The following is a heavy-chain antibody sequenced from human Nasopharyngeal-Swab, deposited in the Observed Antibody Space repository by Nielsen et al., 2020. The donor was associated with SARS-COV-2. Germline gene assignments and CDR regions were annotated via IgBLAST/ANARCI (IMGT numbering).Heavy chain of an antibody. D-gene: IGHD5-24*01. V-gene: IGHV4-39*01. CDR3: ATHGRDGFNFFDS. CDR2: INYSGTT. J-gene: IGHJ4*02. CDR1: GGSIRSTSYY. Sequence: SETLSLTCIVSGGSIRSTSYYWAWFRQPPGKGPAWIGNINYSGTTYYNPSLKSRVTMTIDTSKNQFSLSLTSATAADTAVYYCATHGRDGFNFFDSWGQGTLVTVSS.